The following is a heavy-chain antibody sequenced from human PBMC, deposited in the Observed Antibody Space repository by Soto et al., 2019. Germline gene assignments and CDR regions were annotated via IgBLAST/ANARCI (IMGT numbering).Heavy chain of an antibody. D-gene: IGHD3-22*01. CDR2: ISYDGSNK. J-gene: IGHJ4*02. CDR3: AYYYYDSSGYYF. Sequence: PGGSLRLSCAASGFTFSSYGMHWVRQAPGKGLEWVAVISYDGSNKYYADYVKGRFTISRDNSKNTLYLQMNSLRAEDTAVYYCAYYYYDSSGYYFWGQGTLVNVSS. V-gene: IGHV3-30*03. CDR1: GFTFSSYG.